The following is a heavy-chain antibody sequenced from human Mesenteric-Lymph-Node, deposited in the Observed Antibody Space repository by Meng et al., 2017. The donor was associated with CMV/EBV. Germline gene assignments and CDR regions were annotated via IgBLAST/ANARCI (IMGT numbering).Heavy chain of an antibody. J-gene: IGHJ4*02. CDR1: GYGFTSYY. CDR2: INPSGGST. D-gene: IGHD5-24*01. CDR3: ARGGGGYNYGYRGDY. Sequence: ASVKVSCKASGYGFTSYYMHWVRQAPGQGLEWMGIINPSGGSTNYAQKFQGRVTMIRDTSTSTVYMELSSLRSEDPAVYYCARGGGGYNYGYRGDYWGQGTLVTVSS. V-gene: IGHV1-46*01.